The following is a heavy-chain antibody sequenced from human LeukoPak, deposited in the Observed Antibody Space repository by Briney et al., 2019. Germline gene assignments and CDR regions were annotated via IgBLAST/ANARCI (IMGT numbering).Heavy chain of an antibody. J-gene: IGHJ4*02. Sequence: GRSLRLSCAASGFTFSSYAMHWVRQAPGKGLEWVAVISYDGSNKYYADSVKGRFTISRDNSKNTLYLQMNSLRAEDTAVYYCARDATYCSGGSCYAPIDYWGQGTLVTVSS. CDR1: GFTFSSYA. D-gene: IGHD2-15*01. V-gene: IGHV3-30*04. CDR3: ARDATYCSGGSCYAPIDY. CDR2: ISYDGSNK.